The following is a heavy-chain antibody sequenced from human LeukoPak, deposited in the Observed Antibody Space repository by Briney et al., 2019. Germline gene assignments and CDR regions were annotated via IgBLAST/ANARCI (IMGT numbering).Heavy chain of an antibody. CDR3: ARAPRDGYSYGIDY. J-gene: IGHJ4*02. CDR2: IWYDGGNK. CDR1: GLTFSSYG. D-gene: IGHD5-18*01. Sequence: GGSLRLSCAASGLTFSSYGMHWVRQAPGKGLEWVAVIWYDGGNKYYADSVKGRFTISRDNSKNTLYLQMNSLRAEDTAVYYCARAPRDGYSYGIDYWGQGTLVTVSS. V-gene: IGHV3-33*01.